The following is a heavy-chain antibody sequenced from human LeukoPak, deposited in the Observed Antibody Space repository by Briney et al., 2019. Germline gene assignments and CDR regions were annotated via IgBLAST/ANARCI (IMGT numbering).Heavy chain of an antibody. CDR1: GFTFSSYW. Sequence: GGSLRLSCAASGFTFSSYWMHWVRQAPGKGLVWVSRINSDGSSTSYADSVKGRFTISRDDAKNTLYLQMNSLRAEDTAVYYCARVTDDFWSGYYLSGRSLDYWGQGTLVTVSS. CDR3: ARVTDDFWSGYYLSGRSLDY. D-gene: IGHD3-3*01. CDR2: INSDGSST. J-gene: IGHJ4*02. V-gene: IGHV3-74*01.